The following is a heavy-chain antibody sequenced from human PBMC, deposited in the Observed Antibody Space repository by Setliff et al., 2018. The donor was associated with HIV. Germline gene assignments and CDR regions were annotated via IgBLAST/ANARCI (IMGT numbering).Heavy chain of an antibody. CDR3: ARDDSSGLRGAFDI. CDR1: GYTFTSYG. D-gene: IGHD3-22*01. V-gene: IGHV1-18*01. CDR2: ISTYHGNT. J-gene: IGHJ3*02. Sequence: RASVKVSCKPSGYTFTSYGITWVRQAPGQGLEWMGWISTYHGNTKYALNVQGRVTMTTDASTSTAYMELRSLRSDDTAVYYCARDDSSGLRGAFDIWGQGTMVTVSS.